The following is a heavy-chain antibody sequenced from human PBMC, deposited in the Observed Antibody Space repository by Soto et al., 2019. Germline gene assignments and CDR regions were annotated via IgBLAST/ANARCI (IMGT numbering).Heavy chain of an antibody. J-gene: IGHJ4*02. D-gene: IGHD2-15*01. CDR2: IYSGGST. Sequence: GGSLRLSCAGSGFTFTNYWMHWVRQAPGKGLEWVSVIYSGGSTYYADSVKGRFTISRDNSKNTLYLQMNSLRAEDTAVYYCARDFLRVGGFDYWGQGTLVTVSS. CDR3: ARDFLRVGGFDY. V-gene: IGHV3-53*01. CDR1: GFTFTNYW.